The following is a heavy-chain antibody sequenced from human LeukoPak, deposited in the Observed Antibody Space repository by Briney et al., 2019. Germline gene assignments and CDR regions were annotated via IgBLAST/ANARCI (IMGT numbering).Heavy chain of an antibody. Sequence: KPSETLSLTCTVSGGSISSYYWSWIRQPPGKGLEWTGYIYYSGSTNYNPSLKSRVTISVDTSKNQFSLKLSSVTAADTAVYYCASLIDYFDYWGQGTLVTVSS. CDR2: IYYSGST. J-gene: IGHJ4*02. CDR1: GGSISSYY. CDR3: ASLIDYFDY. V-gene: IGHV4-59*01.